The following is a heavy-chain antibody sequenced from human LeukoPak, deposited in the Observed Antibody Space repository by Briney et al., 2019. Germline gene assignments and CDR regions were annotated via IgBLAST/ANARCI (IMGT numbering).Heavy chain of an antibody. CDR3: ANHKGYYDSLSGSVGAFDI. D-gene: IGHD3-9*01. Sequence: PGGSLRLSCAASGFTFSRYAMNWVRQAPGKGLEWVSRIYGNGGTTYYADSVKGRFTISRDNSKNTLYLQMNSLRAEDTAVYYCANHKGYYDSLSGSVGAFDIGGQGTMVTVSA. J-gene: IGHJ3*02. V-gene: IGHV3-23*01. CDR1: GFTFSRYA. CDR2: IYGNGGTT.